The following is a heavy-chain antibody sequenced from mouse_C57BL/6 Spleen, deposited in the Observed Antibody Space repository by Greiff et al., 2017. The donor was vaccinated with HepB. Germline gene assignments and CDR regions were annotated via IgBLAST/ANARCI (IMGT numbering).Heavy chain of an antibody. D-gene: IGHD2-3*01. V-gene: IGHV14-2*01. CDR1: GFTFNDYY. J-gene: IGHJ2*01. CDR3: ASFYSFADGED. CDR2: IDPGDGET. Sequence: VQLQQSGAELVKPGASVKLSCTASGFTFNDYYMHWVKQRPEQGLEWIGRIDPGDGETKYAPKFQGQATITADTSSNTAYLQLSSLTSEDTAVYYCASFYSFADGEDWGQGTTLTVSS.